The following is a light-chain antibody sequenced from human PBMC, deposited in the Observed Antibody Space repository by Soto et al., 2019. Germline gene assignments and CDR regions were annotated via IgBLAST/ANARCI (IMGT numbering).Light chain of an antibody. Sequence: EIVLTQSPATLSLSPGERATLSCRASQSVSSNLAWYQQKPGQAPRLLIYDASNMATGIPARFSGSGSGTDFTLTISRLEPEDFAVYYYQRGDSFGQGTRLEVK. CDR1: QSVSSN. J-gene: IGKJ5*01. CDR2: DAS. V-gene: IGKV3-11*01. CDR3: QRGDS.